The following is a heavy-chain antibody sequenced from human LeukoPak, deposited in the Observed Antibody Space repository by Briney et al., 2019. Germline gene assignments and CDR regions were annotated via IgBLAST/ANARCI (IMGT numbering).Heavy chain of an antibody. D-gene: IGHD2-15*01. CDR2: INHSGST. J-gene: IGHJ4*02. Sequence: KPSETLSLTCAVYGGSFSGYYWSWIRQPPGKGLEWIGEINHSGSTNYNPSIKSRVTISVDTSKNQFSLKLSSVTAADTAVYYCARYCSGGSCSYGYSFDYWGQGTLVTVSS. V-gene: IGHV4-34*01. CDR3: ARYCSGGSCSYGYSFDY. CDR1: GGSFSGYY.